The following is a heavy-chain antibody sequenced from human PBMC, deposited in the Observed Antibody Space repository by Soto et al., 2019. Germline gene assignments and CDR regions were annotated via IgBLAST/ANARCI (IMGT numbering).Heavy chain of an antibody. Sequence: ASVKVSCKASGYTFTSYGISWVRQAPGQGLEWMGWISAYNGNTNYAQKLQGRVTMTTDTSTSTAYMELRSLRSDDTAVYYCARRSGYCSSTSCTGGFDPWGQGTLVTVSS. CDR2: ISAYNGNT. CDR3: ARRSGYCSSTSCTGGFDP. V-gene: IGHV1-18*01. J-gene: IGHJ5*02. D-gene: IGHD2-2*01. CDR1: GYTFTSYG.